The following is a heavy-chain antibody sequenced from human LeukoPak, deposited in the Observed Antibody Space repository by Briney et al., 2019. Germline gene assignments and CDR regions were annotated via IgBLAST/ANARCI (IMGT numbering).Heavy chain of an antibody. Sequence: PGGSLRLSCEAPGFTFGDYDMSWVRQASRKALECGASSGPVGDTHYLASVKGRFTISTDCRYLFLQMNSLKAGDTAVYYCARKRSGVDWFFDLWGRGTLVTVSS. D-gene: IGHD3-10*01. CDR2: SGPVGDT. J-gene: IGHJ2*01. CDR3: ARKRSGVDWFFDL. CDR1: GFTFGDYD. V-gene: IGHV3-13*01.